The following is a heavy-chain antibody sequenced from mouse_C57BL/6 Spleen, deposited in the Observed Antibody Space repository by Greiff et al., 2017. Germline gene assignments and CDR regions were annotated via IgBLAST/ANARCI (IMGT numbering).Heavy chain of an antibody. V-gene: IGHV1-53*01. CDR2: INPSNGGT. Sequence: VKLQQPGTELVKPGASVKLSCKASGYTFTSYWMHWVKQRPGQGLEWIGNINPSNGGTNYNEKFKSKATLTVDTSSSTAYMQLSSLTSEDSAVYYCARVYYDYDPAWFAYWGQGTLVTVSA. D-gene: IGHD2-4*01. CDR3: ARVYYDYDPAWFAY. CDR1: GYTFTSYW. J-gene: IGHJ3*01.